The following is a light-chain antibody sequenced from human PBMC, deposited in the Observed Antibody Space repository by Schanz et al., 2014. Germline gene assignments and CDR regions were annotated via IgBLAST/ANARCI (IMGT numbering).Light chain of an antibody. Sequence: QSALTQPASVSGSPGQSVTISCTGTSSDVGGYNYVSWYQQHPGKAPKLMIYDVSKRPSGVPDRFSGSKSGNTASLTISGLQAEDEADYYCQSYDSSLSGYVFGTGTKLTVL. CDR2: DVS. J-gene: IGLJ1*01. CDR3: QSYDSSLSGYV. V-gene: IGLV2-8*01. CDR1: SSDVGGYNY.